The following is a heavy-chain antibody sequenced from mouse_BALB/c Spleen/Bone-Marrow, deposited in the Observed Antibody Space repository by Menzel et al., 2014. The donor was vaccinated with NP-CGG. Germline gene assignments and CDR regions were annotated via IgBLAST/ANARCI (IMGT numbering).Heavy chain of an antibody. CDR1: GFNIKDTY. Sequence: EVQGVESGTDLVKPGASVKLSCTASGFNIKDTYMHWVKQRPEQGLDWIGRIDPASGNIQYDPKFQGRAAITADTSSNTAYLQPSSLTSEDTAVYYCASLTGTFDYWGQGTPLTVSS. J-gene: IGHJ2*01. CDR3: ASLTGTFDY. CDR2: IDPASGNI. D-gene: IGHD4-1*01. V-gene: IGHV14-3*02.